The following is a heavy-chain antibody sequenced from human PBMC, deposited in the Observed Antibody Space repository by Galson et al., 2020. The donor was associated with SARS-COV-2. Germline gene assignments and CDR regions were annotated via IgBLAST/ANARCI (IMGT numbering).Heavy chain of an antibody. Sequence: SETLSLTCTVSGGSISSGSYYWSWIRQPAGKGLEWIGRIYTSGSTNYNPSLKSRVTISVDTSKNQFSLKLGSVTAADTAVYYCAREGSGWYPGLFDYWGQGTLVTVSS. CDR1: GGSISSGSYY. J-gene: IGHJ4*02. CDR3: AREGSGWYPGLFDY. D-gene: IGHD6-19*01. V-gene: IGHV4-61*02. CDR2: IYTSGST.